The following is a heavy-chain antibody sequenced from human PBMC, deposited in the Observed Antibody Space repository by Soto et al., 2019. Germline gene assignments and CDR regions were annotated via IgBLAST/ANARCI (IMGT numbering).Heavy chain of an antibody. D-gene: IGHD5-12*01. CDR1: GFSVSTY. CDR2: LSDRGTS. V-gene: IGHV3-53*02. Sequence: DVQVVETGGDLIQPGGPLRLSCAASGFSVSTYMSGVRQAPGKGLEWVSTLSDRGTSNYADSVTGRFSVSRDNSKNTLYLQMNGLRVVDTAIYYCAGDYASGAYDFRGQGTQVTVSS. CDR3: AGDYASGAYDF. J-gene: IGHJ4*02.